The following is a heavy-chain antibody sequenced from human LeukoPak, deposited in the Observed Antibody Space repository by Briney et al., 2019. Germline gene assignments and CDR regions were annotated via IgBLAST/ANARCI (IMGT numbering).Heavy chain of an antibody. V-gene: IGHV3-23*01. CDR3: AREIYRSVYPNYFDY. CDR2: ISGSGAT. Sequence: PGGSLRLSCAASGFTFSSYAMSWVRQAPGKGLEWVSAISGSGATFYADSVKGRFTISRDNSKNTLYLQMNSLRVEDTAVYYCAREIYRSVYPNYFDYWGQGTLVTVSS. D-gene: IGHD5/OR15-5a*01. CDR1: GFTFSSYA. J-gene: IGHJ4*02.